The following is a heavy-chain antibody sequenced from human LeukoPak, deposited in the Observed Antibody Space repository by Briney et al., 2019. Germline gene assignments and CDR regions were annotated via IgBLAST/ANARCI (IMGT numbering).Heavy chain of an antibody. CDR1: GFTFSSYS. V-gene: IGHV3-30*18. D-gene: IGHD2-21*01. CDR2: MSNSGENT. Sequence: GRSLRLSCAASGFTFSSYSMQWVRQTPGKGLEWVGIMSNSGENTFYGEAVKGRFTISRDNSQNTLYLQMNSLRPEDTAVYYCAKDEIPNIPPNPVPTYFDYWGQGTLVTVSS. CDR3: AKDEIPNIPPNPVPTYFDY. J-gene: IGHJ4*02.